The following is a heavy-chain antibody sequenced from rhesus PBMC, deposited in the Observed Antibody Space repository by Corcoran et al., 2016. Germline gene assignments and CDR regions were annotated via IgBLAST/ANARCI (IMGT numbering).Heavy chain of an antibody. J-gene: IGHJ4*01. CDR2: IYGNSAST. D-gene: IGHD4-29*01. V-gene: IGHV4S9*01. Sequence: QVQLQESGPGLVKPSETLSLTCAVSGYSISDYYYWNWIRQPPGKGLEWIGNIYGNSASTYYNPSLKSRVTISKDTSKNQFFLKLSSVTAADTAVYYCARDTAYGSKPYYFDYWGQGVLVTVSS. CDR1: GYSISDYYY. CDR3: ARDTAYGSKPYYFDY.